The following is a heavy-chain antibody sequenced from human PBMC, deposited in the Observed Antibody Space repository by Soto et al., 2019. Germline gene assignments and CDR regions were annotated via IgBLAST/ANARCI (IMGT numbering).Heavy chain of an antibody. CDR3: ARDLGSSGQYYYYGMDV. CDR1: GFTFTRYA. CDR2: ISGSGGIT. D-gene: IGHD3-22*01. Sequence: GGSLRLSCAASGFTFTRYAMNWVRQAPGKGLEWVSAISGSGGITYYADSVKGRFTISRDNAKNSLYLQMNSLRAEDTAVYYCARDLGSSGQYYYYGMDVWGQGTTVTVSS. J-gene: IGHJ6*02. V-gene: IGHV3-23*01.